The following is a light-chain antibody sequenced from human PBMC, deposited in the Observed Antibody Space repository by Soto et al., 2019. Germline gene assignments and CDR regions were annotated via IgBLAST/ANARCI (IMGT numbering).Light chain of an antibody. CDR1: SSDVGGYDY. CDR3: SSYTSNSVLE. J-gene: IGLJ2*01. V-gene: IGLV2-14*01. CDR2: DVS. Sequence: QSALTQPASVSGSPGQSITISCTGTSSDVGGYDYVSWYQQHPGKAPKLMIYDVSNRPSGVSNRFSGSKSGNTASLTISGLQAEDEADYYCSSYTSNSVLEIGGGTKLTVL.